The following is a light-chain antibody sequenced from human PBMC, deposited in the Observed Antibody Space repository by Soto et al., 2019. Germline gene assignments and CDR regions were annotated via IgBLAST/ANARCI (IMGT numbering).Light chain of an antibody. V-gene: IGLV2-8*01. CDR2: EVT. CDR1: YSDIGDYNY. CDR3: SSYSGSNSFVI. Sequence: QSALTQPPSASGSPGQSVTISCAGTYSDIGDYNYVSWYQQHPDKVPKLIIYEVTKRPSGVPDRFSGSKSGYTASLTVSDLQPADEAVYYCSSYSGSNSFVILGGVRKLTV. J-gene: IGLJ2*01.